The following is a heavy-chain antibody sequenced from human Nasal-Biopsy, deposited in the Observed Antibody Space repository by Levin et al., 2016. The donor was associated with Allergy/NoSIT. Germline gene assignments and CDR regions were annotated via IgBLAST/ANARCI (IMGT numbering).Heavy chain of an antibody. CDR1: GYAFTGQY. V-gene: IGHV1-2*02. CDR2: INPHSGET. Sequence: ASVKVSCKASGYAFTGQYMHWVRQAPGQGLEWMGWINPHSGETNYTESLQGRVTVTRDKSISTVYMELRRLTSDDTATYYCARRFYSDTDGPRGFDYWGQGTLVIVSS. J-gene: IGHJ4*02. CDR3: ARRFYSDTDGPRGFDY. D-gene: IGHD3-22*01.